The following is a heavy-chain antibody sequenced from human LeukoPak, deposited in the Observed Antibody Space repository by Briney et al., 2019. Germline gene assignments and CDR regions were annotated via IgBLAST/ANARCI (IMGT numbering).Heavy chain of an antibody. CDR3: ARDKLLEYGNWFDP. Sequence: PGGSLRLSCAASGFTFSSYAMHWVRQAPGKGLEWVAFISYDGSNQYYPDSVQGRFTVSRDNSKNTLHLQMNSLRVDDAAVYYCARDKLLEYGNWFDPWGQGTLVTVSS. J-gene: IGHJ5*02. D-gene: IGHD4/OR15-4a*01. CDR2: ISYDGSNQ. V-gene: IGHV3-30-3*01. CDR1: GFTFSSYA.